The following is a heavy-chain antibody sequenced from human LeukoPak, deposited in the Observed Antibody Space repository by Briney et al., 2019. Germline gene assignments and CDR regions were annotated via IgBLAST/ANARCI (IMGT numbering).Heavy chain of an antibody. CDR3: AKVCGMATIFNAFDI. Sequence: GASLRLSCAASGFTFSSYAMSWVRQAPGKGLEWVSAISGSGGSTYYADSVKGRFTISRDNSKNTLYLQMNSLRAEDTAVYYCAKVCGMATIFNAFDIWGQGTMATVSS. D-gene: IGHD5-24*01. CDR2: ISGSGGST. V-gene: IGHV3-23*01. J-gene: IGHJ3*02. CDR1: GFTFSSYA.